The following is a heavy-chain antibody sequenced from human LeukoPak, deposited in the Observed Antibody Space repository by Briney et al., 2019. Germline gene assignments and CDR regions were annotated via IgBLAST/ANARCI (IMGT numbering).Heavy chain of an antibody. V-gene: IGHV4-59*01. J-gene: IGHJ4*02. D-gene: IGHD1-26*01. CDR3: ARGLLVGNTGYYFDY. CDR1: GGSISSYY. CDR2: IYYSGST. Sequence: KPSETLSLTCTVSGGSISSYYWSWIRQPPGKGLEWIGYIYYSGSTNYKPSLKSRVTITIDTSKNQFSLKLSSVTAADTAVYYCARGLLVGNTGYYFDYWGQGTLVTVSS.